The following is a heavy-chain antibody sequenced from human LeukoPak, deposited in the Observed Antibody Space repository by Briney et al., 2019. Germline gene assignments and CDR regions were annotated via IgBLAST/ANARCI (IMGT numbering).Heavy chain of an antibody. CDR1: GYTFTSCD. CDR3: ARGWGFEDIVVVPAAPYYYGMDV. D-gene: IGHD2-2*01. Sequence: GASVKVSCKASGYTFTSCDIDWVRQATGQGLEWMGWMNPRSGNTGYAQKFQGRVTMTRNTSISTAYMELSSLRSEDTAVYYCARGWGFEDIVVVPAAPYYYGMDVWGQGTTVTVSS. J-gene: IGHJ6*02. V-gene: IGHV1-8*01. CDR2: MNPRSGNT.